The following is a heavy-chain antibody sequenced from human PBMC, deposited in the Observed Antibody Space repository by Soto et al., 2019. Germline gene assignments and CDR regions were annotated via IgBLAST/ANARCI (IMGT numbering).Heavy chain of an antibody. V-gene: IGHV1-24*01. CDR1: GYTLTALY. CDR2: FDPEDGGT. D-gene: IGHD3-22*01. CDR3: PTLGYYYDSSGGHYNWFDP. Sequence: ASVKVSCKGSGYTLTALYMHWVRQAPGKGLEWMGGFDPEDGGTIYAQKFQGRVTMAEDTSTDTAYMELSSLRSEDTAVYYCPTLGYYYDSSGGHYNWFDPWG. J-gene: IGHJ5*02.